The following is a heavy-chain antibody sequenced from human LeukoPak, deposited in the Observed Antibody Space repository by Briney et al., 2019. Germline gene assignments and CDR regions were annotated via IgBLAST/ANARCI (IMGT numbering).Heavy chain of an antibody. J-gene: IGHJ6*03. D-gene: IGHD3-10*01. CDR3: AREDYGSGSSGPYYMDV. CDR1: GGSISSSNW. CDR2: IYHSGST. Sequence: SETLSLTCAVSGGSISSSNWWSWVRQPPGKGLEWIGEIYHSGSTNYNPSLKSRVTISVDKSKNQFSLKLISVTAADTAVYYCAREDYGSGSSGPYYMDVWGKGTTVTVSS. V-gene: IGHV4-4*02.